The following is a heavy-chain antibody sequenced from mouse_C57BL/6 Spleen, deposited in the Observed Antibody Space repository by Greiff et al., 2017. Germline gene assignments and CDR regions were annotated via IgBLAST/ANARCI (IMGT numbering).Heavy chain of an antibody. J-gene: IGHJ3*01. CDR2: IDPANGNT. V-gene: IGHV14-3*01. CDR3: ASSYYYGSSPSY. D-gene: IGHD1-1*01. CDR1: GFNIKNTY. Sequence: VQLQQSVAELVRPGASVKLSCTASGFNIKNTYMPWVKQRPEQGLEWIGRIDPANGNTKYAPKFQGKATITADTSSNTAYLQLSSLTSEDTAIYYCASSYYYGSSPSYWGQGTLVTVSA.